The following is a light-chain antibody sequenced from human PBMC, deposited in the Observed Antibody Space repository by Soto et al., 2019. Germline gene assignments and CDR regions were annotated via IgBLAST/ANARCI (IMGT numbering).Light chain of an antibody. V-gene: IGKV1-39*01. J-gene: IGKJ3*01. CDR2: AAS. Sequence: DIEMTQSPSSLSASVGDRVTITCRASQSISSHLNWYQHKPEAAPKLLIYAASTLHTGVPSRFSGSGSGTVLTLTISSLQPEDFANYFCQHRFTSLPHTFGPGTKVDIK. CDR1: QSISSH. CDR3: QHRFTSLPHT.